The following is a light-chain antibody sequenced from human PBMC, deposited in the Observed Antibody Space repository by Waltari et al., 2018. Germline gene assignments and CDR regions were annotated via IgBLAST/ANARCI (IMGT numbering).Light chain of an antibody. J-gene: IGKJ4*01. Sequence: EIGLTQCPATLTLSPGERATIPCRGSHSVNWYFASYQQRPGQAPRLLTYEASNRATGIPARFSGSGSETDFTLTISSLEPEDSAVYYCQQRRNWPLTFGGGTKVEIK. V-gene: IGKV3-11*01. CDR3: QQRRNWPLT. CDR1: HSVNWY. CDR2: EAS.